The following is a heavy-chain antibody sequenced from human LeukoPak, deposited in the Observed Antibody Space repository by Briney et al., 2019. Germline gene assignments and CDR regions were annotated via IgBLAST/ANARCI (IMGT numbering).Heavy chain of an antibody. V-gene: IGHV1-18*01. D-gene: IGHD4-17*01. Sequence: GASVTVSFKSSGYTFTSYGISWVRQAPGQGLEWMGWISAYNGNTNYAQKLQGRVTITTDESTSTAYMELSSLRSEDTAVYYCARPLTTVTTSGYYYYMDVWGKGTTVTVSS. CDR1: GYTFTSYG. J-gene: IGHJ6*03. CDR3: ARPLTTVTTSGYYYYMDV. CDR2: ISAYNGNT.